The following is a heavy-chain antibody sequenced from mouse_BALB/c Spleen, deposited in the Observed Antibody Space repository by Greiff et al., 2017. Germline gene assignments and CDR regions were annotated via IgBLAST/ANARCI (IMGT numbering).Heavy chain of an antibody. V-gene: IGHV3-6*02. J-gene: IGHJ3*01. D-gene: IGHD2-3*01. Sequence: DVQLQESGPGLVKPSQSLSLTCSVTGYSITSGYYWNWIRQFPGNKLEWMGYISYDGSNNYNPSLKNRISITRDTSKNQFFLKLNSVTTEDTATYYCARDDGYYFNWGQGTLVTVSA. CDR3: ARDDGYYFN. CDR1: GYSITSGYY. CDR2: ISYDGSN.